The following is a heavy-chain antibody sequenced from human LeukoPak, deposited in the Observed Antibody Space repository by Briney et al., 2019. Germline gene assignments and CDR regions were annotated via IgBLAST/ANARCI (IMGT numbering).Heavy chain of an antibody. D-gene: IGHD6-6*01. CDR2: ISNNGGYT. J-gene: IGHJ6*02. Sequence: GGSLRLSCAASGFTFSSSAMSWVRQAPGKGLEWVSAISNNGGYTYYADSVQGRFTISRDNSKSTLCLQMNSLRAEDTAVCYCARESIYYYGMDVWGQGTTVTVSS. CDR3: ARESIYYYGMDV. CDR1: GFTFSSSA. V-gene: IGHV3-23*01.